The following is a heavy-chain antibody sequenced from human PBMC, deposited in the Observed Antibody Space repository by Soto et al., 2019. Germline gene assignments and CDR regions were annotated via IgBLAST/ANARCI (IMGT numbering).Heavy chain of an antibody. D-gene: IGHD3-10*01. CDR1: GGSISSYY. V-gene: IGHV4-59*08. Sequence: SESLSLTCTVSGGSISSYYWSWIRQPPGKGLEWIGYIYYSGSTNYNPSLKSRVTILVDTSKNQFSLKLSSVTAADTAVYYCARVWFGELLVFDYWGQGTLVTVSS. CDR3: ARVWFGELLVFDY. J-gene: IGHJ4*02. CDR2: IYYSGST.